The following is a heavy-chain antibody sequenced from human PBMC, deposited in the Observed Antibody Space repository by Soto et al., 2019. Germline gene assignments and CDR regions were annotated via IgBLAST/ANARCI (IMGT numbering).Heavy chain of an antibody. J-gene: IGHJ4*02. CDR1: GFSLSNARMG. Sequence: QVTLKESGPVLVRPTETLTLTCTVSGFSLSNARMGVTWIRQPPGKALEWLAHIFSNDEKSYSTSLKSRLTIXKXTXXSQVVLTMTNTDPVDTAPYYWPRHGRGVGARPLDYWGQGTLVTVSS. D-gene: IGHD1-26*01. V-gene: IGHV2-26*01. CDR3: PRHGRGVGARPLDY. CDR2: IFSNDEK.